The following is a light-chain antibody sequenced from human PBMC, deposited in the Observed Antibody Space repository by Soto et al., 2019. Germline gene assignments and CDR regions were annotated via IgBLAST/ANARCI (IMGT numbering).Light chain of an antibody. CDR3: QVWDSDSEVV. V-gene: IGLV3-21*02. CDR1: DIRSKS. Sequence: SYVFTQAPSVSVAPGQTATITCGGNDIRSKSVHWYHQRPGQPPVLVVYDDRKRPSGIPDRFSASNSGPTATLTISRVEAGDEGEYYCQVWDSDSEVVFGGGTKLTVL. CDR2: DDR. J-gene: IGLJ2*01.